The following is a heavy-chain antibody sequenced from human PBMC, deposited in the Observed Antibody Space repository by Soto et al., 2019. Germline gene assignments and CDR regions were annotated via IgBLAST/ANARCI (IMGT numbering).Heavy chain of an antibody. D-gene: IGHD2-2*03. CDR3: ARDSPIGYCSSTSCRYYFDY. Sequence: QVQLQESGPGLVKPSQTLSLTCTVSGGSISSGGYYWSWIRQHPGKGLEWIGYIYYSGSTYYNPSLKSRVTISVDTSKNQFSLKLSSVTAADTAVHYCARDSPIGYCSSTSCRYYFDYWGQGTLVTVSS. J-gene: IGHJ4*02. CDR1: GGSISSGGYY. V-gene: IGHV4-31*03. CDR2: IYYSGST.